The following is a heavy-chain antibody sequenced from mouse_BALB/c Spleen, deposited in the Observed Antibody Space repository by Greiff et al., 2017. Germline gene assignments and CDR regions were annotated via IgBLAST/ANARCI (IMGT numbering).Heavy chain of an antibody. CDR2: INPGSGGT. V-gene: IGHV1-54*01. Sequence: QVQLKQSGAELVRPGTSLKVSCKASGYPFTNSLMEWVNQRPGQGLEWIGVINPGSGGTNHNGQFKGKATLAADKSSSTAYMQLSSLTSDDSAVCFCARLDGYALAYWGQGTLVTVSA. J-gene: IGHJ3*01. CDR1: GYPFTNSL. CDR3: ARLDGYALAY. D-gene: IGHD2-2*01.